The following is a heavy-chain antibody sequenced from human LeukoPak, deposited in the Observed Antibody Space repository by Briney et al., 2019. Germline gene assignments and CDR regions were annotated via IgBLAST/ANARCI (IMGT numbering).Heavy chain of an antibody. CDR1: GFTFSSYS. Sequence: AGGSLRLSCAATGFTFSSYSMHWVRQAPGKGLEWVAVISYDGSNKYYADSVEGRFTISRDNSKNTLYLQMNSLRAEDTAVYYCARWLSGNCISTSCYTHFDYWGQGALVTVSS. V-gene: IGHV3-30*17. CDR3: ARWLSGNCISTSCYTHFDY. J-gene: IGHJ4*02. D-gene: IGHD2-2*02. CDR2: ISYDGSNK.